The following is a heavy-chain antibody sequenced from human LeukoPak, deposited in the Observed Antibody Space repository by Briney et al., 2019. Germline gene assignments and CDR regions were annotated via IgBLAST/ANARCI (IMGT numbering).Heavy chain of an antibody. D-gene: IGHD5-24*01. CDR3: ARATIPRLDY. V-gene: IGHV3-21*01. Sequence: TGGSLRLSCAASGFSFSNFAMTWVRQVPGKGLEWVSSISSSSSYIYYADSVKGRFTISRDNAKNSLYLQMNSLRAEDTAVYYCARATIPRLDYWGQGTLVTVSS. CDR1: GFSFSNFA. J-gene: IGHJ4*02. CDR2: ISSSSSYI.